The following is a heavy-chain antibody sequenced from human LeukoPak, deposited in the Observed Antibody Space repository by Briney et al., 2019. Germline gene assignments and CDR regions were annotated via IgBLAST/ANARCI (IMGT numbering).Heavy chain of an antibody. V-gene: IGHV3-15*01. CDR2: IKSKTNGGTI. CDR3: STVGSSWAVDY. CDR1: GFTFSVAW. D-gene: IGHD2-2*01. Sequence: GGSLRLSCAASGFTFSVAWMTWVRQAPGKGLEWVGRIKSKTNGGTIDYAPPVKGRFTISRDDSKNALYLQMNSLQTEDTGVYFCSTVGSSWAVDYWGQGTLVTVSS. J-gene: IGHJ4*02.